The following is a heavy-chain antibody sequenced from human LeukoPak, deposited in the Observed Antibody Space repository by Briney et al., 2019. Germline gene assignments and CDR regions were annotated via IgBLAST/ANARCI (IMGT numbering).Heavy chain of an antibody. V-gene: IGHV1-69*13. Sequence: EASVKVSCKASGGTFSSYAISWVRQAPGQGLEWMGGIIPIFGTANYAQKFQGRVTITADESTSTAYMELSRLRSEDTAVYYCARGWSGYPDIDYWGQGTLVTVSS. D-gene: IGHD3-3*01. CDR3: ARGWSGYPDIDY. J-gene: IGHJ4*02. CDR2: IIPIFGTA. CDR1: GGTFSSYA.